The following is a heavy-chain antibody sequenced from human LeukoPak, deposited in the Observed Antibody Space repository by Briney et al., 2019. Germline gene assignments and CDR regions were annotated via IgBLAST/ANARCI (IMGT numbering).Heavy chain of an antibody. CDR2: ICTSSGPI. CDR3: GKQRCWSSVNYY. J-gene: IGHJ4*02. CDR1: LFTFSTYS. D-gene: IGHD1-26*01. V-gene: IGHV3-48*01. Sequence: GRSLRLSPATSLFTFSTYSMKCAHHAPGRGVVGASDICTSSGPIYNADFVRGRFTISRDNAKIPLYLQMNSLRAEDTAVYYCGKQRCWSSVNYYWGQGTLVTVSS.